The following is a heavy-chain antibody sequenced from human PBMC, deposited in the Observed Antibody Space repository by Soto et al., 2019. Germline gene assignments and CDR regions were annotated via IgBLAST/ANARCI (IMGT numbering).Heavy chain of an antibody. D-gene: IGHD1-26*01. J-gene: IGHJ5*02. CDR1: GGSFSSSSYY. V-gene: IGHV4-39*01. CDR3: ATQEVGGSYVYTFDP. Sequence: SETLSLTCTVSGGSFSSSSYYWGWIRQPPGKGLEWIGSIYYSGSTYYNPSLKSRVTISVDTSKNQFSLKLSSVTAADTAVYYCATQEVGGSYVYTFDPWGQGTLVTVSS. CDR2: IYYSGST.